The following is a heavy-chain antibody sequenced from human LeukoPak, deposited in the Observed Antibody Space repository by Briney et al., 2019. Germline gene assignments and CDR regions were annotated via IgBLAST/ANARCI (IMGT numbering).Heavy chain of an antibody. V-gene: IGHV3-23*01. D-gene: IGHD2-15*01. CDR2: LRRDGVTP. CDR3: ARDGWRYCSGGSCYGYFQH. J-gene: IGHJ1*01. Sequence: GGSLRLSCAASGFTFSYYAMSWVRQAPGKGLEWVSSLRRDGVTPFYTDSVKGRFTISRDTSKNTLYLQMNSLRAEDTAVYYCARDGWRYCSGGSCYGYFQHWGQGTLVTVSS. CDR1: GFTFSYYA.